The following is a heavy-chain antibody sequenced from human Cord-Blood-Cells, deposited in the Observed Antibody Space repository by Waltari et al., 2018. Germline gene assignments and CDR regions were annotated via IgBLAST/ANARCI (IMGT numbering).Heavy chain of an antibody. CDR2: IYYSGST. Sequence: QVQLQESGPGLVKPSETLSLTCTVPGGSISIHYWSWIRQPPGKGLEWIGYIYYSGSTNYNPSLKSRVTISVDTSKNQFSLKLSSVTAADTAVYYCARVSAATEPDAFDIWGQGTMVTVSS. V-gene: IGHV4-59*11. CDR3: ARVSAATEPDAFDI. D-gene: IGHD6-13*01. J-gene: IGHJ3*02. CDR1: GGSISIHY.